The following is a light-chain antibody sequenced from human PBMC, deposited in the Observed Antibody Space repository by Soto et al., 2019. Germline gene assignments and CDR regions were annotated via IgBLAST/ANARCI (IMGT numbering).Light chain of an antibody. CDR1: SSDVGGYNY. CDR3: SSYTSSSTTA. Sequence: QSALTQPASVSGSPGQSITISCTGTSSDVGGYNYVSWYQQHPGKAPKLMIYDISNRPSGVSNRFSGSKSGNTASLTISGLQAEDEAEYYCSSYTSSSTTAFGTGTKATVL. CDR2: DIS. V-gene: IGLV2-14*01. J-gene: IGLJ1*01.